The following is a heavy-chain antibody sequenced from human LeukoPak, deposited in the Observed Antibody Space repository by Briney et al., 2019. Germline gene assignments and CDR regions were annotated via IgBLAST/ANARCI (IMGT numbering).Heavy chain of an antibody. Sequence: SETLSLTCTVSGGSISSGSYYWSWIRQPAGKGLEWIGRIYTSGSTNYNPSLKSRVTISVDTSKNQLSLKLSSVTAADTAVYYCARDAGWSGSDAFDIWGQGTMVTVSS. V-gene: IGHV4-61*02. D-gene: IGHD3-3*01. CDR3: ARDAGWSGSDAFDI. J-gene: IGHJ3*02. CDR1: GGSISSGSYY. CDR2: IYTSGST.